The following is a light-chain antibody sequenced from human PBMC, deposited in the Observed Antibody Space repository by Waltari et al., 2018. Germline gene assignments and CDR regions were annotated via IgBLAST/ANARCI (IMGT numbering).Light chain of an antibody. CDR1: SSNIGSNY. CDR3: AAWDASLSGPV. CDR2: RNN. J-gene: IGLJ2*01. V-gene: IGLV1-47*01. Sequence: PSASGTPGQRVTISCSGSSSNIGSNYVYWYQQLPGTAPKLLIYRNNQRPSGVPDRFSGSKSGTSASLAISGLRSEDEADYYCAAWDASLSGPVFGGGTKLTVL.